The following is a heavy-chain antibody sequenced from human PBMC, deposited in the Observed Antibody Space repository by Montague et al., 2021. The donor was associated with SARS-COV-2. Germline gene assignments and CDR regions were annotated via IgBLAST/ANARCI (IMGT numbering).Heavy chain of an antibody. V-gene: IGHV4-61*02. J-gene: IGHJ4*02. CDR3: ARADFWSGYLYFDY. CDR1: GGSISSSSYY. CDR2: IYNSGST. Sequence: TLSLTCTVSGGSISSSSYYWSWIRQPAGKGLEWIGSIYNSGSTNYNPSLKSRVTISVDTSKNQFSLKLSSVTAADTAVYYCARADFWSGYLYFDYWGQGTLVTVSS. D-gene: IGHD3-3*01.